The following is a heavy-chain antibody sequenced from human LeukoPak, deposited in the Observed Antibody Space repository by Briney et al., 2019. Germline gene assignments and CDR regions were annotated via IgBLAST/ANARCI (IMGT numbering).Heavy chain of an antibody. D-gene: IGHD6-13*01. Sequence: PGRSLRLSCAASGFTFDDYAMPWVRQAPGKGLEWVSGISWNSGTRGYADSVKGRFTISRDNAKTSLYLQMNSLRAEDTALYYCANDISSSPGRGTYYFDYWGQGTLVTVSS. CDR2: ISWNSGTR. CDR3: ANDISSSPGRGTYYFDY. CDR1: GFTFDDYA. V-gene: IGHV3-9*01. J-gene: IGHJ4*02.